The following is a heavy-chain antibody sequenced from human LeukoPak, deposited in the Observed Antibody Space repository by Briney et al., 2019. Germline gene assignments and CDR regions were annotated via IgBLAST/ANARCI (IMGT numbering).Heavy chain of an antibody. CDR3: AREGIGRHYDFWSGSHGAFDI. Sequence: KPSQTLSLTCTVSGGSISSGGYYWSWIRQHPGKGLEWIRYIYYSGGTYYNPSLKSRVTISVDTSKNQFSLKLSSVTAADTAVYYCAREGIGRHYDFWSGSHGAFDIWGQGTMVTVSS. D-gene: IGHD3-3*01. CDR2: IYYSGGT. J-gene: IGHJ3*02. V-gene: IGHV4-31*03. CDR1: GGSISSGGYY.